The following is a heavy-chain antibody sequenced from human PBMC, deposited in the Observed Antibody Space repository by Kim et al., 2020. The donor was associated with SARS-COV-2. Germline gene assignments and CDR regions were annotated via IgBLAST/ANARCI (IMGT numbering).Heavy chain of an antibody. CDR2: INPSGGST. D-gene: IGHD2-15*01. CDR1: GYTFTSYY. Sequence: ASVKVSCKASGYTFTSYYMHWVRQAPGQGLEWMGIINPSGGSTSYAQKFQGRVTMTRDTSTSTVYMELSSLRSEDTAVYYCAARSGGYCSGGSCYLRNPFGYYYYYGMDVWGQGTTVTVSS. CDR3: AARSGGYCSGGSCYLRNPFGYYYYYGMDV. V-gene: IGHV1-46*01. J-gene: IGHJ6*02.